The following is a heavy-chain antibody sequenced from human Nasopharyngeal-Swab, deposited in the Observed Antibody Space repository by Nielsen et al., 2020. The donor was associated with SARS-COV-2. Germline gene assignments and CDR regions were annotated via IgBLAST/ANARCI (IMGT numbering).Heavy chain of an antibody. CDR2: IYHIVST. D-gene: IGHD6-19*01. CDR1: GYSISSVYY. V-gene: IGHV4-38-2*02. CDR3: ARGGYSSGWVVY. J-gene: IGHJ4*02. Sequence: ETLSLTGTASGYSISSVYYWGWIRQPPGKGLEWIGSIYHIVSTYYNPSLKSRVTISVDTSRNQFSLKLSSVTAADTAVYSGARGGYSSGWVVYWGQGTLVTVSS.